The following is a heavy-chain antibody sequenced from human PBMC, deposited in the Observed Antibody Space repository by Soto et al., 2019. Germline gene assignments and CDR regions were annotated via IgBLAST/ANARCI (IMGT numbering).Heavy chain of an antibody. V-gene: IGHV3-30-3*01. CDR2: ISYDGSNN. J-gene: IGHJ4*02. CDR3: ARDFHPYSGSYFANY. CDR1: GFTFSSYA. D-gene: IGHD1-26*01. Sequence: QVQLVESGGGVVRPGRSLRLSCAASGFTFSSYAMRWVRQAPGQGLEWVAFISYDGSNNYYADSVKGRFTIYRDNSKNTLYLQMNSLRAEDTAVYYCARDFHPYSGSYFANYWGQGTLVTVSS.